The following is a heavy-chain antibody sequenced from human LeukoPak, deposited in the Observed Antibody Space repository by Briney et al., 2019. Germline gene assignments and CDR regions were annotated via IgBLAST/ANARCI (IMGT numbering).Heavy chain of an antibody. V-gene: IGHV3-53*01. J-gene: IGHJ3*02. CDR3: ASTFPPYYYDSSGYPGSAFDI. D-gene: IGHD3-22*01. Sequence: GGSLRLSCAASGFTVSSNYMSWVRQAPGKGLEWVSVIYSGGSTYYADSVKGRFTISRDNSKNTLYLQMNSLRAEDTAVYYCASTFPPYYYDSSGYPGSAFDIWGQGTMVTVSS. CDR1: GFTVSSNY. CDR2: IYSGGST.